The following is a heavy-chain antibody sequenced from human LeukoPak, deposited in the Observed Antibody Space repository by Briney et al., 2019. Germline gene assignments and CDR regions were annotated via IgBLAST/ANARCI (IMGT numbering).Heavy chain of an antibody. J-gene: IGHJ4*02. CDR3: AREDLPGYCSSITCDFDY. Sequence: GRSLRLSCAASVFTFSSYAMHWVRQAPGKGLEWVAVISYDGSNKYYADSVKGRFTISRDNSKNTLYLKMKSVRAEDTAVYYCAREDLPGYCSSITCDFDYWGKGNLVTVSS. V-gene: IGHV3-30-3*01. D-gene: IGHD2-2*01. CDR2: ISYDGSNK. CDR1: VFTFSSYA.